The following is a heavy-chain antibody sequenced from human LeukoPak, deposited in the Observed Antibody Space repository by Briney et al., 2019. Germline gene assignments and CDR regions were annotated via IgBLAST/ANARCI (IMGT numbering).Heavy chain of an antibody. Sequence: GGSLRLSCAASGFTFSSYSMNWVRQAPGKGLEWVSYISSSSTIYYADSVKGRFTISRDSAKSSLYLQMNSLRAEDAAVYYCAKDSTVAHFDCWGQGTLVTVSS. J-gene: IGHJ4*02. V-gene: IGHV3-48*04. CDR3: AKDSTVAHFDC. CDR2: ISSSSTI. D-gene: IGHD6-19*01. CDR1: GFTFSSYS.